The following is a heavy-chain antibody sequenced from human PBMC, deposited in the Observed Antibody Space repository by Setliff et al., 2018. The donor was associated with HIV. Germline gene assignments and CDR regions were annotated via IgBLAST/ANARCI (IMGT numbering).Heavy chain of an antibody. D-gene: IGHD3-3*01. CDR3: ARDEVRFRPPVPTAGGYLQH. CDR1: GFIFSRYE. V-gene: IGHV3-48*03. J-gene: IGHJ1*01. CDR2: ISSSGSTK. Sequence: GGSLRLSCAASGFIFSRYEVNWVRQAPGKGLEWVSYISSSGSTKYYADSVEGRFTISRDNAKDSLYLQMNSLRAEDTAVYFCARDEVRFRPPVPTAGGYLQHWGQGTLVTVSS.